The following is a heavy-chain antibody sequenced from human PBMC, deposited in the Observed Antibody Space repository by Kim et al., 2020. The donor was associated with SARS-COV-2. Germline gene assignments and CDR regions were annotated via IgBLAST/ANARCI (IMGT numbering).Heavy chain of an antibody. CDR2: IYPGDSDT. V-gene: IGHV5-51*01. J-gene: IGHJ3*02. CDR3: ARPNVDGSYYPSAFDI. Sequence: GESLKISCKGSGYSFTSYWIGWVRQMPGKGLEWMGIIYPGDSDTRYSPSFQGQVTISADKSISTAYLQWSSLKASDTAMYYCARPNVDGSYYPSAFDIWGQGTMVTVSS. D-gene: IGHD1-26*01. CDR1: GYSFTSYW.